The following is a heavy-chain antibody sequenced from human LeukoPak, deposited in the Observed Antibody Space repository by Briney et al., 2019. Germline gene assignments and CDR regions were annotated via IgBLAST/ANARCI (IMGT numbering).Heavy chain of an antibody. V-gene: IGHV4-4*07. J-gene: IGHJ5*02. CDR3: VGDDTGFDP. CDR1: GASISSYSC. Sequence: SETLSLTCAVSGASISSYSCWSWLRQPAGKGLEWIGRVFTSGSTNYNPSLRSRVTVSLDTSKNQFSLRLSSVTAADTAVYYCVGDDTGFDPWGQGTLVTVSS. CDR2: VFTSGST.